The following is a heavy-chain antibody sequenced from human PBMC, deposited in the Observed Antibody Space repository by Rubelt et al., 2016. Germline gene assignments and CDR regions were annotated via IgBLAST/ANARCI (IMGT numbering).Heavy chain of an antibody. CDR3: THRRIREQSGSAIGPFSVIGGFDI. D-gene: IGHD1-26*01. V-gene: IGHV2-5*02. CDR2: IYWDDDK. Sequence: QITLKESGPTLVKPTQTLTLTCTLSGLSLSTSGVGVGWIRQPPGKAPEWLAVIYWDDDKRYRPSLRSRLTISKDTSKNQVVLTMTNMDPVDTATYYCTHRRIREQSGSAIGPFSVIGGFDIWGQGTIVTVSS. J-gene: IGHJ3*02. CDR1: GLSLSTSGVG.